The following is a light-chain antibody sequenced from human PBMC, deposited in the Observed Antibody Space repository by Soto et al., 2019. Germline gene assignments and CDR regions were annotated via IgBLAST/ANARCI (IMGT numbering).Light chain of an antibody. Sequence: DIQMTQSPSTLSASVGDRVSITCRASQSIERYLAWYQQKPGKAPNLLIYDASSLERGVPSRFSGRGSGTECTLTISSLQPDDFATYYCQQFKSSTGTFGQGTKVEIK. V-gene: IGKV1-5*01. CDR2: DAS. J-gene: IGKJ1*01. CDR3: QQFKSSTGT. CDR1: QSIERY.